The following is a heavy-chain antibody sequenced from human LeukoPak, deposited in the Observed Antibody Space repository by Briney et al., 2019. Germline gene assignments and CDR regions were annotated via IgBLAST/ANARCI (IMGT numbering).Heavy chain of an antibody. CDR2: ISSSGTT. Sequence: PSETLSLTCTVSGGSNSYYYWTWIRQPAGKGLEWIGRISSSGTTNYTPSLRSRVTLSLDMSENQFSLKLSSVTAADTAVYFCAREGCSGGVCYFDYWGRGTLVTVSS. J-gene: IGHJ4*02. D-gene: IGHD2-15*01. CDR3: AREGCSGGVCYFDY. V-gene: IGHV4-4*07. CDR1: GGSNSYYY.